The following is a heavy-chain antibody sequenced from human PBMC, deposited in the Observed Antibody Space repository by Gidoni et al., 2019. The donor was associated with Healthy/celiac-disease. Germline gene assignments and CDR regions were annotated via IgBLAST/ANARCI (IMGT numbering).Heavy chain of an antibody. D-gene: IGHD3-3*01. V-gene: IGHV4-59*01. Sequence: QVQLQESGPGLVKPSETLSLTCTVSGGSISSYYWSWIRQPPGKGLEWIGYIYYSGSTNYNPSLKSRVTISVDTSKNQFSLKLSSVTAADTAVYYCARGGVAFDIWGQGTMVTVSS. CDR1: GGSISSYY. J-gene: IGHJ3*02. CDR2: IYYSGST. CDR3: ARGGVAFDI.